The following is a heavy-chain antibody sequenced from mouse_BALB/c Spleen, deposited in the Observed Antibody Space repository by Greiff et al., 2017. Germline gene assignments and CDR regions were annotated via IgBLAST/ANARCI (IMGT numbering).Heavy chain of an antibody. J-gene: IGHJ3*01. CDR2: INPSSGYT. CDR3: ARWDGYDDGAWFAY. V-gene: IGHV1-4*01. CDR1: GYTFTSYT. Sequence: QVHVKQSGAELARPGASVKMSCKASGYTFTSYTMHWVKQRPGQGLEWIGYINPSSGYTNYNQKFKDKATLTADKSSSTAYMQLSSLTSEDSAVYYCARWDGYDDGAWFAYWGQGTLVTVSA. D-gene: IGHD2-2*01.